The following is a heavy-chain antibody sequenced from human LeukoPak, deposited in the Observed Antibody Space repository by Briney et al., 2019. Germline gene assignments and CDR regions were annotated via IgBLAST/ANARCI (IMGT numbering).Heavy chain of an antibody. Sequence: GGSLRLSCAASGFTFSSYGMHWVRQAPGKGLEWVANIKPDGSDMYYVDSVKGRFTVSRDNARNSLYLQMNSLRAEDTAVYYCAKGGDHWGQGTLVTVSS. D-gene: IGHD3-16*01. J-gene: IGHJ4*02. CDR3: AKGGDH. V-gene: IGHV3-7*01. CDR2: IKPDGSDM. CDR1: GFTFSSYG.